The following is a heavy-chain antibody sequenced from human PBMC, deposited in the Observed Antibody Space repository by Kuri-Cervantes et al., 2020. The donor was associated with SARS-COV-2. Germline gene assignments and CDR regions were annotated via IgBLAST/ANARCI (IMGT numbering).Heavy chain of an antibody. CDR1: GFTFSHYW. CDR2: ISSDGSST. D-gene: IGHD2-21*01. V-gene: IGHV3-74*01. CDR3: ATYSLGPFGFDY. Sequence: ETLSLTCAASGFTFSHYWMSWARQAPGKGLVWVSRISSDGSSTSYADSVKGRFTISRDNAKNTLYLQMNSLRADDTAIYYCATYSLGPFGFDYWGQGALVTVSS. J-gene: IGHJ4*02.